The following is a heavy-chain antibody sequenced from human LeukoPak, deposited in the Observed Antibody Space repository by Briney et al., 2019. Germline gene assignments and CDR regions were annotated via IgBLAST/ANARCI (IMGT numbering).Heavy chain of an antibody. V-gene: IGHV3-30*18. CDR3: AKDDGSGCVDY. D-gene: IGHD6-19*01. CDR1: GFTFSSYG. J-gene: IGHJ4*02. Sequence: TGGSLRPSCAASGFTFSSYGMHWVRQAPGKGLEWVAVISYDGSNKYYADSVKGRFTISRDNSKNTLYLQMNSLRAEDTAVYYCAKDDGSGCVDYWGQGTLVTVSS. CDR2: ISYDGSNK.